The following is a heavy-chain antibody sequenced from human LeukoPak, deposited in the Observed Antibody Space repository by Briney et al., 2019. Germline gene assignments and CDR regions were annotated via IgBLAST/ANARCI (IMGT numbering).Heavy chain of an antibody. CDR3: ERGYCSTTSCEYFQH. Sequence: GGSLRLSCAASGFTFSSYEMNWVRQAPGKGLEWVSYITGSGTTIYYADSVKGRFTISRDNAKNSLCLQMNSLRAEDTAIYYCERGYCSTTSCEYFQHWGQGTLVTVSA. CDR1: GFTFSSYE. J-gene: IGHJ1*01. V-gene: IGHV3-48*03. D-gene: IGHD2-2*01. CDR2: ITGSGTTI.